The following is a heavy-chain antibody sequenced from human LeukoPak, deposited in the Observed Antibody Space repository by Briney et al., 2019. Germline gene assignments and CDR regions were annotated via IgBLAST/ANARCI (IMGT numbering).Heavy chain of an antibody. J-gene: IGHJ4*02. CDR3: ARDQNEYYYGSGSYDY. Sequence: PSETLSLTCTVSGGSISSYYWGWIRQPPGKGLEWIGSIYYSGSTYYNPSLKSRVTISVDTSKNQFSLKLSSVTAADTAVYYCARDQNEYYYGSGSYDYWGQGTLVTVSS. V-gene: IGHV4-39*02. CDR1: GGSISSYY. D-gene: IGHD3-10*01. CDR2: IYYSGST.